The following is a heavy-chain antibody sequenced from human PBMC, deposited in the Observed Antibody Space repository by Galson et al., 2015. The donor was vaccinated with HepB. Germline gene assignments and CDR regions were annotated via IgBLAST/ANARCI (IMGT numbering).Heavy chain of an antibody. D-gene: IGHD5-18*01. V-gene: IGHV2-70*01. CDR3: ARTPQWEVDTAMDAYYYYYYMDV. CDR2: IDWDDDK. CDR1: GFSLSTSGMC. Sequence: PALVKPTQTLTLTCTFSGFSLSTSGMCVSWIRQPPGKALEWLALIDWDDDKYYSTSLKTRLTISKDTSKNQVVLTMTNMDPVDTATYYCARTPQWEVDTAMDAYYYYYYMDVWGRGTTVTVSS. J-gene: IGHJ6*03.